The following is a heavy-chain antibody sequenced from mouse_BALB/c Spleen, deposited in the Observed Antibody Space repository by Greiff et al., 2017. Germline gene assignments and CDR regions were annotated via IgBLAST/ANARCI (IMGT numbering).Heavy chain of an antibody. Sequence: DVMLVESGGGLVQPGGSLKLSCAASGFTFSSYTMSWVRQTPEKRLEWVAYISNGGGSTYYPDTVKGRFTISRDNAKNTLYLQMSSLKSEDTAMYYCARHDGYYDPHWYFDVWGAGTTVTVSS. D-gene: IGHD2-3*01. CDR3: ARHDGYYDPHWYFDV. CDR1: GFTFSSYT. J-gene: IGHJ1*01. V-gene: IGHV5-12-2*01. CDR2: ISNGGGST.